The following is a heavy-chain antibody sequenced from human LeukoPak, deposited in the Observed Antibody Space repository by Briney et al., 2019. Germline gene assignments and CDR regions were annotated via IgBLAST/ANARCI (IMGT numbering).Heavy chain of an antibody. CDR2: IIPIFGTA. Sequence: ASVKVSCKASGGTFSSYAISWVRQAPGQGLEWMGGIIPIFGTANYAQKSQGRVTITADESTSTAYMELSSLRSEDTAVYYCARGPLDMGGYDSHFDYWGQGTLVTVSS. CDR3: ARGPLDMGGYDSHFDY. V-gene: IGHV1-69*13. D-gene: IGHD5-12*01. CDR1: GGTFSSYA. J-gene: IGHJ4*02.